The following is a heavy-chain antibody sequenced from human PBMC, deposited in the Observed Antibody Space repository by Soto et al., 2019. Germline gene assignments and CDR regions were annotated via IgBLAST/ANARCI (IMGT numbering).Heavy chain of an antibody. J-gene: IGHJ4*01. D-gene: IGHD6-19*01. CDR1: GFTYSDDI. V-gene: IGHV3-72*01. CDR2: RRNKDKSYTT. Sequence: GRPLTLSRAASGFTYSDDIMDWLRQAPRKGLEGVGSRRNKDKSYTTEYAASVKSRSTISTNYSKNSLYLQMNSLKTEDTAVYYFADTAVVGTTNFYYWGQGTLVTVSS. CDR3: ADTAVVGTTNFYY.